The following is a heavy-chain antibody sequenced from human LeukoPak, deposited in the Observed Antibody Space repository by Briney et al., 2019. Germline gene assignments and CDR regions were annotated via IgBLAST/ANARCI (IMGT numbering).Heavy chain of an antibody. D-gene: IGHD3-22*01. CDR2: ISGSGGST. CDR3: AKGRHYYDSSGYYLDY. Sequence: GGCLRLSCAASGFTFSSYAMSWVRQAPGKGLEWVSAISGSGGSTYYADSVKGRFTISRDNSKNTLYLQMNSLRAEDTAVYYCAKGRHYYDSSGYYLDYWGQGTLVTVSS. J-gene: IGHJ4*02. V-gene: IGHV3-23*01. CDR1: GFTFSSYA.